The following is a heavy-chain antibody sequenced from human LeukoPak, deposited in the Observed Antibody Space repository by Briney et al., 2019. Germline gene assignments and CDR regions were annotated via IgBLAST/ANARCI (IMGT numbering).Heavy chain of an antibody. CDR3: ARTPPRGLIDY. V-gene: IGHV1-18*01. CDR2: ISAYNGNT. J-gene: IGHJ4*02. Sequence: ASVKVSCKASGYTFTSYAITWVRQAPGQGLEWMGWISAYNGNTNYAQNLQGRVTMTTDTSTSTAYMELSSLTSEDTAVYYCARTPPRGLIDYWGQGTLVTVSS. D-gene: IGHD3-16*01. CDR1: GYTFTSYA.